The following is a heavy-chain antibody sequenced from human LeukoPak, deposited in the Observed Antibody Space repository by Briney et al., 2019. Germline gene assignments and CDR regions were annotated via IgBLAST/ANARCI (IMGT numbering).Heavy chain of an antibody. Sequence: GGSLRLSCAASGFTFSSYSMNWVRQAPGKGLEWVSYISSSSSTIYYADSVKGRFTISRDNAKNSLYLQMNSLRAEDTAVYYCAKDLMTNPGYFDYWGQGTLVTVSS. CDR2: ISSSSSTI. CDR1: GFTFSSYS. V-gene: IGHV3-48*01. CDR3: AKDLMTNPGYFDY. J-gene: IGHJ4*02.